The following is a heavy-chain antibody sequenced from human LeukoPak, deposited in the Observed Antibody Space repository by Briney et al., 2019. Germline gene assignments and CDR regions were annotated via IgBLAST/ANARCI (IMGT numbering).Heavy chain of an antibody. V-gene: IGHV3-30*03. J-gene: IGHJ4*02. CDR2: ISNDGSRK. CDR3: ARDRAWNYFDY. Sequence: GGSLRLSCAPSGFTFSRHGMHWVRQAPGKGLEWVAVISNDGSRKYYAHSVEGRFTISRDNSKNTLYLQMDSLRAEDTAVYYCARDRAWNYFDYWGQGTLVTVSS. CDR1: GFTFSRHG. D-gene: IGHD3-3*01.